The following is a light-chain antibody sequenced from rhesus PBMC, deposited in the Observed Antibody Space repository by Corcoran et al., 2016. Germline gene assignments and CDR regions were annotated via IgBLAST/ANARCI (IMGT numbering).Light chain of an antibody. CDR2: GGS. V-gene: IGKV2-72*02. Sequence: DIVMTQTPLSLPITPGEPASISCRSSQSLLHSNGNTSLHWYLQKPGQSPQLLIYGGSNRASGGPNRFSGSGSGTDFTLKIRKVEAEDVGVYYCVQAIAFPFTFGPGTKLDIK. J-gene: IGKJ3*01. CDR3: VQAIAFPFT. CDR1: QSLLHSNGNTS.